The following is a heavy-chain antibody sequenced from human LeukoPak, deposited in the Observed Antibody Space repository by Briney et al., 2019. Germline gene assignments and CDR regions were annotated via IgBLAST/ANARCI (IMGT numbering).Heavy chain of an antibody. CDR1: GFPFSPSW. D-gene: IGHD1-14*01. J-gene: IGHJ4*02. CDR3: ARDQTELGPTTVDH. CDR2: LGRDRSTT. Sequence: GGPVRLPCVGSGFPFSPSWMLWPPHDRVKGLVGVDPLGRDRSTTNYEASVKGRFTISRDNAKNTLYLQMNSLRAEDTALYYCARDQTELGPTTVDHWGQGTQVTVSS. V-gene: IGHV3-74*01.